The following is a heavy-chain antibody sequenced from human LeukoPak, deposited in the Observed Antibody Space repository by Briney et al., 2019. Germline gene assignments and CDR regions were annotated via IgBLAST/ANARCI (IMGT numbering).Heavy chain of an antibody. CDR1: EFTFSSYG. CDR2: ISYDGSSK. CDR3: AKDPEGYSYGYSLFDY. Sequence: QAGGSLRLSCAASEFTFSSYGMHWVRQAPGKGLEWVAVISYDGSSKDYVDSVKGRFTISRDNSKNTLYLQMNSLRAEDTAVYYCAKDPEGYSYGYSLFDYWGQGTLVTVSS. V-gene: IGHV3-30*18. J-gene: IGHJ4*02. D-gene: IGHD5-18*01.